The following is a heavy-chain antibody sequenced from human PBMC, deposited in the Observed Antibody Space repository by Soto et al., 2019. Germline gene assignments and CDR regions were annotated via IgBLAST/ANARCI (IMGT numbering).Heavy chain of an antibody. V-gene: IGHV4-31*03. Sequence: QVQLQESGPGLVKPSQTLSLTCTVSGGSISSGGYYWSWIRQHPGKGLEWIGYIYYSGSTYYNPSLKSRVTISVDTSKNQFALKLSSVTAADTAVYYCARGWEPPTYYFDYWGQGTLVTVSS. J-gene: IGHJ4*02. D-gene: IGHD1-1*01. CDR1: GGSISSGGYY. CDR2: IYYSGST. CDR3: ARGWEPPTYYFDY.